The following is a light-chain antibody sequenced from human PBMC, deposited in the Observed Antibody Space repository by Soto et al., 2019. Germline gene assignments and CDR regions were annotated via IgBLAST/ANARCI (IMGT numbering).Light chain of an antibody. V-gene: IGKV3-20*01. J-gene: IGKJ3*01. CDR1: QSVSSSY. CDR3: QQYGSLFT. CDR2: GAS. Sequence: EIVLTQSPGTLSLSPGERATLSCRASQSVSSSYLAWYQQKPGQAPRLLIYGASSRATGIPDRFSGSGSVTDFTLNISRLEPEDVAVYYCQQYGSLFTFGPGTKVDIK.